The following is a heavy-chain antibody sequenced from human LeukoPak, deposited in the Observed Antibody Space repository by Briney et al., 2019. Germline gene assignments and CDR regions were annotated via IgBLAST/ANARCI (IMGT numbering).Heavy chain of an antibody. V-gene: IGHV3-53*05. J-gene: IGHJ4*02. CDR3: ARDRLRDFDY. D-gene: IGHD3-22*01. Sequence: GGSLRLSCAASGFTVSSNYMSWVRQAPGKGLEWVSVIYGGGSTYYADSVKGRFTISRDNSKNTLYLQMNSLRAEDTAVYYCARDRLRDFDYWGQGTLVTVSS. CDR1: GFTVSSNY. CDR2: IYGGGST.